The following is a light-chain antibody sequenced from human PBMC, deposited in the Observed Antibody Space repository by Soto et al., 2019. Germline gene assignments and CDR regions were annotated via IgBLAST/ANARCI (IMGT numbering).Light chain of an antibody. Sequence: DIQMTQSPSSLSASVGDRVTITCRASQSISSYLNWYQQKPGKAPKLLIYAASSLQSGVPSRFSGSGSGTDFTLTISSLQPEDFATYYCQKSYSTPQRFTFGPGTKVDIK. CDR2: AAS. CDR1: QSISSY. CDR3: QKSYSTPQRFT. J-gene: IGKJ3*01. V-gene: IGKV1-39*01.